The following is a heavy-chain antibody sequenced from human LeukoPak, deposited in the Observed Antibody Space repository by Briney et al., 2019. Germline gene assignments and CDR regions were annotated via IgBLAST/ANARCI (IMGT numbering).Heavy chain of an antibody. D-gene: IGHD3-9*01. CDR1: GFTFSSYA. J-gene: IGHJ3*02. Sequence: PGGSLRLSCAASGFTFSSYAMSWVRQAPGKGLEWVSAISGSGGTIYYADSVKSRFTISRDNAKTSLYLQVNSLTAEDTAVYFCARDHWLLRAFDIWGQGTMVTVSS. CDR3: ARDHWLLRAFDI. CDR2: ISGSGGTI. V-gene: IGHV3-23*01.